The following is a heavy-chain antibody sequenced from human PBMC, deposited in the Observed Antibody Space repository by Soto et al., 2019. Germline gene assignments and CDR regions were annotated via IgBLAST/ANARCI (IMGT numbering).Heavy chain of an antibody. CDR3: ARRAAGRRVSCFDP. CDR2: ISAYNGNT. J-gene: IGHJ5*02. V-gene: IGHV1-18*01. D-gene: IGHD6-13*01. CDR1: GYTFTSYG. Sequence: ASVKVSCKASGYTFTSYGISWVRQPLGQGLEWMGWISAYNGNTNYAQKLQGRVTMTTDTSTSTAYMELRSLRSDDTAVYYCARRAAGRRVSCFDPWGQGTLVTVSS.